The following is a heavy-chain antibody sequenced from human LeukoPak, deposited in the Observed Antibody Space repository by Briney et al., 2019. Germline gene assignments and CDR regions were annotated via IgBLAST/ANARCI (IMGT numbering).Heavy chain of an antibody. V-gene: IGHV4-59*01. CDR2: IYYSGST. CDR3: AREHEDAFDI. CDR1: GGSISSYY. Sequence: SETLSFTCTVSGGSISSYYWSWIRQPPGKGLEWIGYIYYSGSTNYNPSLKSRVTISVDTSKNQFSLKLSSVTAADTAVYYCAREHEDAFDIWGQGTMVTVSS. J-gene: IGHJ3*02.